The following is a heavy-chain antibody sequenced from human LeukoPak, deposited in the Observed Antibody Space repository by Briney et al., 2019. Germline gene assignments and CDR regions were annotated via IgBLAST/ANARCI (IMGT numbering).Heavy chain of an antibody. J-gene: IGHJ4*02. CDR1: RDSISNYY. CDR3: ARAALYDSSGYYYFDY. CDR2: IYTSGST. D-gene: IGHD3-22*01. Sequence: SETLSLTCTVSRDSISNYYWNWIRQPAGKGLEWIGRIYTSGSTNYNPSLKSRVTMSVDTSKNQFSLKLSSVTAADTAVYYCARAALYDSSGYYYFDYWGQGTLVTVSS. V-gene: IGHV4-4*07.